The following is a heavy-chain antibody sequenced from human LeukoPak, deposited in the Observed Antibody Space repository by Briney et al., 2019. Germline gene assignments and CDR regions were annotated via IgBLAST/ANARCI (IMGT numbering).Heavy chain of an antibody. V-gene: IGHV6-1*01. D-gene: IGHD6-6*01. CDR2: TYYRSKWYN. J-gene: IGHJ5*02. CDR3: ARRSIATTKTGFDP. Sequence: SQTLSLTCAISGDSVSSNSAAWNWIRQSPSRGLERLGRTYYRSKWYNDYAVSVKSRITINPDTSKNQFSLQLNSVTPEDTAVYYCARRSIATTKTGFDPWGQGTLVTVSS. CDR1: GDSVSSNSAA.